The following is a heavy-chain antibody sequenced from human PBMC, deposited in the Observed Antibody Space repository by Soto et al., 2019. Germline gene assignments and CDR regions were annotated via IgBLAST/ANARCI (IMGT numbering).Heavy chain of an antibody. CDR2: ISTYNGDT. CDR3: ARAGAAPYYYYGMDV. J-gene: IGHJ6*02. Sequence: QVQLVQSGAEVRKPGASVKVSCKASGYTFSTSGMSWLRQAPGQGLEWMGWISTYNGDTNDAPKFQDRVTMTSDTSPXTVYMERRSLRSDDTAVYYCARAGAAPYYYYGMDVWGQGTRVTVSS. V-gene: IGHV1-18*01. CDR1: GYTFSTSG. D-gene: IGHD2-15*01.